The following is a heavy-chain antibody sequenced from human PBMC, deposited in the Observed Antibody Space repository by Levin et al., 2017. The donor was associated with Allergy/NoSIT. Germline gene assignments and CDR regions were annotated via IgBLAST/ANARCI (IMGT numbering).Heavy chain of an antibody. CDR2: ISRSGGST. CDR3: ATGGSTMHDN. D-gene: IGHD2-2*01. CDR1: GFTLSSYA. J-gene: IGHJ4*01. V-gene: IGHV3-23*01. Sequence: GESLKISCAASGFTLSSYAMSWVRQAPGKGLEWVSTISRSGGSTYYADSVKGRFTISRDNSKHTLYLQMNSLRAEDTAVYYCATGGSTMHDNWGHGTLVTVSS.